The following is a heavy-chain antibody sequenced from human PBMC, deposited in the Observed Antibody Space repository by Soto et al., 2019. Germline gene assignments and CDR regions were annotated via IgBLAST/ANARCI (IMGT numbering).Heavy chain of an antibody. Sequence: QVQLVESGGGVVQPGRSLRLSCAASGFTFSSYAMHWVRQAPGKGLEWVAVISYDGSNKYYADSVKGRFTISRDNSKNTLYLQMNSLRAEDTAVYYCAKDSGVWGQGTLVTVSS. CDR2: ISYDGSNK. CDR1: GFTFSSYA. CDR3: AKDSGV. J-gene: IGHJ4*02. V-gene: IGHV3-30*04. D-gene: IGHD2-15*01.